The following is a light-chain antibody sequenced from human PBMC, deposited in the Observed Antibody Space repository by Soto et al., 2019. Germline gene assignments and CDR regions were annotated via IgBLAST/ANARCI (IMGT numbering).Light chain of an antibody. CDR3: QQYNSYSIT. V-gene: IGKV1-5*03. CDR1: QSISSW. J-gene: IGKJ5*01. CDR2: KAS. Sequence: DIQMTQSPSTLSASVGDRVTITCRASQSISSWLAWYKQKPGKAPKLLIYKASSLESGVPSRFSCSGSVTEFTLTICSLQPDDFATYYCQQYNSYSITFGQGTRLEIK.